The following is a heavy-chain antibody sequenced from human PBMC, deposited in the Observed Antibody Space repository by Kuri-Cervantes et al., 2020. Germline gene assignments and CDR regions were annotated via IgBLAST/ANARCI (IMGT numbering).Heavy chain of an antibody. CDR2: ISASGDNT. CDR3: AKDFSGATEDDAFDI. J-gene: IGHJ3*02. D-gene: IGHD1-26*01. Sequence: GGSLRLSCAAAGFTFSTYAMSWVRQAPGRGLEWVSSISASGDNTYYAGSVKGRFTISRDNSKNTLYLQMNSLRAEDTAVYYCAKDFSGATEDDAFDIWGQGTMVTVSS. CDR1: GFTFSTYA. V-gene: IGHV3-23*01.